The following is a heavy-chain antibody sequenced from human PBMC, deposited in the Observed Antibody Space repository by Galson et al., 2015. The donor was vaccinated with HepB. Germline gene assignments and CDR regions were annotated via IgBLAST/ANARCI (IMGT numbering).Heavy chain of an antibody. CDR3: AGLGGTSGVDV. J-gene: IGHJ6*02. CDR2: IDAEGYTT. Sequence: SLRLSCAASDFTFSVYWIHWVRHTPGKGLVWVSLIDAEGYTTTYADSVKGRFTISRDNAKNTAYLQMNSLRADDTGVYYCAGLGGTSGVDVWGRGTTVTVSS. CDR1: DFTFSVYW. V-gene: IGHV3-74*03.